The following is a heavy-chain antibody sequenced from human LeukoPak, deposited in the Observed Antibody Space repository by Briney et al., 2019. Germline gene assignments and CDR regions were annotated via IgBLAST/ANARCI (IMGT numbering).Heavy chain of an antibody. CDR3: ARSLLELPYYYYNYGMDV. CDR2: IYYSGST. J-gene: IGHJ6*02. CDR1: GGSISSYY. Sequence: SETLSLTCTVSGGSISSYYWSWIRQPPGKGLEWIGYIYYSGSTNYNPSLKSRVTISVDTSKNQFSLKLSSVTAADTAVYYCARSLLELPYYYYNYGMDVWGQGTTVTVSS. D-gene: IGHD1-7*01. V-gene: IGHV4-59*01.